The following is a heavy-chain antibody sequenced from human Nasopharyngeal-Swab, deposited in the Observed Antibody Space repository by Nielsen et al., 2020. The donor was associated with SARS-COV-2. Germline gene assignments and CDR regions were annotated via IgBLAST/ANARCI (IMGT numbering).Heavy chain of an antibody. CDR3: ARDGLDYDFWSAYFIDV. Sequence: GGSLRLSCAASGFTFNNYNFNWVRQAPGKGLEWVSSISSSSYIYYADSVKGRFTISRDNAKNSLYLQMNSLRAEDTAVYYCARDGLDYDFWSAYFIDVWGQGTTVTVSS. J-gene: IGHJ6*02. V-gene: IGHV3-21*01. CDR2: ISSSSYI. CDR1: GFTFNNYN. D-gene: IGHD3-3*01.